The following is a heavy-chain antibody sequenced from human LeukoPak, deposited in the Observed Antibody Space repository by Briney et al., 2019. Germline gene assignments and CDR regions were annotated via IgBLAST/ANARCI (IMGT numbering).Heavy chain of an antibody. CDR3: ARKLVGDY. J-gene: IGHJ4*02. D-gene: IGHD2-8*02. V-gene: IGHV3-23*01. CDR1: GFTFSSYA. CDR2: ISGSGVST. Sequence: GGSLRLSCAASGFTFSSYAMNWVRQAPGKGLEWDSAISGSGVSTYYADSVKGRFTISRDNSKNTLYLQINSLRAEDTAVYYCARKLVGDYWGQGTLVTVSS.